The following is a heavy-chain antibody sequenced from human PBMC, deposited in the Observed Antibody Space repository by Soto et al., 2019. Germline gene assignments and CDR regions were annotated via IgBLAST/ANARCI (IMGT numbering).Heavy chain of an antibody. CDR2: ISWDGGST. V-gene: IGHV3-43*01. D-gene: IGHD6-13*01. CDR1: GFTFDDYT. CDR3: VKDISAAGIDYHYYGIDV. Sequence: GGSLRLSCAASGFTFDDYTMHWVRQAPGKGLEWVSLISWDGGSTYYADPVKGRFTISRDNSKNSLYLQMNSLRTEDTALYYCVKDISAAGIDYHYYGIDVSVQGTKVTVS. J-gene: IGHJ6*02.